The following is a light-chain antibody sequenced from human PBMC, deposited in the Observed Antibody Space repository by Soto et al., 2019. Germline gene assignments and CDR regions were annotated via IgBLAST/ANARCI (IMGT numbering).Light chain of an antibody. V-gene: IGKV1-39*01. CDR1: QSISSY. Sequence: DIQMTQSPSSLSASVGDRVTITCRASQSISSYLNWYQQKPGKAPKLLIYAASSLQSGVPSRFSGNGSGTDFTLTISSLQPEDFATYYCQQSYSTSRSTFGQGTKLEIK. J-gene: IGKJ2*02. CDR2: AAS. CDR3: QQSYSTSRST.